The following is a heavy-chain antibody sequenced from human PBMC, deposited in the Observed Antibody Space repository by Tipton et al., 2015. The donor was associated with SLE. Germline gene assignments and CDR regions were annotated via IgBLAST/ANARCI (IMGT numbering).Heavy chain of an antibody. V-gene: IGHV4-38-2*02. J-gene: IGHJ4*02. D-gene: IGHD3-3*01. CDR1: GYSISSGYY. Sequence: LRLSCTVSGYSISSGYYWGWIRQPPGKGLEWIGSIYHSGSTYYNPSLKSRVTISVDTSKNQFSLKLSSVTAADTAVYYCARTDFWSGYSYYWGQGTLVTVSS. CDR3: ARTDFWSGYSYY. CDR2: IYHSGST.